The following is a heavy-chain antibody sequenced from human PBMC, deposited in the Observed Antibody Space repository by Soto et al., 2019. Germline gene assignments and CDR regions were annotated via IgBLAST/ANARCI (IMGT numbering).Heavy chain of an antibody. CDR3: ARVSNSWDPWYFDY. J-gene: IGHJ4*02. CDR2: INPNSGGT. Sequence: ASVKVSCKASGYTFTGFYMHWVRHAPGKGLEWMGWINPNSGGTNYAQKFQGWVTMTRDTSISTAYMELSRLRSDDTAVYYCARVSNSWDPWYFDYWAQGPLVTVS. V-gene: IGHV1-2*04. CDR1: GYTFTGFY. D-gene: IGHD6-13*01.